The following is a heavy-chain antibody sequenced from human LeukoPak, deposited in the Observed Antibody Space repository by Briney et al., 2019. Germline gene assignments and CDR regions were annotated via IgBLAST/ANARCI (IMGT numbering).Heavy chain of an antibody. D-gene: IGHD3-10*01. J-gene: IGHJ4*02. CDR2: INPSGGST. CDR3: ARDEAEYYGSGSYYDYFDY. V-gene: IGHV1-46*01. CDR1: GYTFTSYY. Sequence: ASVKVSCKASGYTFTSYYMHCVRQAPGQGLEWMGIINPSGGSTSYAQKFQGRVTMTRDTSTSTVYMELSSLRSDDTAVYYCARDEAEYYGSGSYYDYFDYWGKGTLVTVSS.